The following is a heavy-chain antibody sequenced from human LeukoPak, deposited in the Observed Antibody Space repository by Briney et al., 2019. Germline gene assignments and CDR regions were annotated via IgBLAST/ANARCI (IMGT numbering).Heavy chain of an antibody. CDR1: GFTFSSYG. V-gene: IGHV3-33*01. CDR3: AREEARSIVAAGTTYAFDI. Sequence: QPGRSLRLSCAASGFTFSSYGMHWVRQAPGKGLEWVAVIWYDGSNKYYADSVKGRFTISRDNSKNTLYLQMNSLRAEDTAVYYCAREEARSIVAAGTTYAFDIWGQGTMVTVSS. J-gene: IGHJ3*02. D-gene: IGHD6-13*01. CDR2: IWYDGSNK.